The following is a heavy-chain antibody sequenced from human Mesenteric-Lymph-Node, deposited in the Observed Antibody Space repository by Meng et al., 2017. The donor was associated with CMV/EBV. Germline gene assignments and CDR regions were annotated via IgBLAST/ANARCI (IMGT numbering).Heavy chain of an antibody. J-gene: IGHJ3*02. CDR3: ARAAIGYCSSTSCYTAHAFDI. V-gene: IGHV3-7*01. Sequence: GGSLRLSCAASGFTFSSYEMNWVRQAPGKGLEWVANIKQDGSEKYYVDSVKGRFTISRDNSKNTLYLQMNSLRAEDTAVYYCARAAIGYCSSTSCYTAHAFDIWGQGTMVTVSS. D-gene: IGHD2-2*02. CDR1: GFTFSSYE. CDR2: IKQDGSEK.